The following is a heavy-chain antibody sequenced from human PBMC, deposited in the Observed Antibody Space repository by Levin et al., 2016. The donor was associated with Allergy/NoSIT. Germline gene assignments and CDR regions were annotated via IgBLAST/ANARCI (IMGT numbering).Heavy chain of an antibody. CDR2: VSSDGHKI. V-gene: IGHV3-30*18. J-gene: IGHJ6*02. D-gene: IGHD1-26*01. Sequence: GESLKISCAASGYTFSAYGMHWVRQPPGVGLEWVAFVSSDGHKIQYEDSVKGRFIISRDNSKNTLYLQMNSVTTEDTAVYICAKEVGTRVSFFNGLNLWGQGTTVTVSS. CDR3: AKEVGTRVSFFNGLNL. CDR1: GYTFSAYG.